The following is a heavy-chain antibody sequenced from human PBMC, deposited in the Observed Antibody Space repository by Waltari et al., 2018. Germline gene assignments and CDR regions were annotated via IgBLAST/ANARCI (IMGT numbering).Heavy chain of an antibody. D-gene: IGHD3-16*01. CDR2: ISSSGSTI. V-gene: IGHV3-48*03. CDR1: GFTFSSYE. J-gene: IGHJ6*02. Sequence: EVQLVESGGGVVQPGGSLRLSCSASGFTFSSYEMNWVRQAPGKGLEWVSYISSSGSTIYYADPVKGRFTISRDNAKNSLYLQMNSLRAEDTAVYYCARKPGLKGMDVWGQGTTVTVSS. CDR3: ARKPGLKGMDV.